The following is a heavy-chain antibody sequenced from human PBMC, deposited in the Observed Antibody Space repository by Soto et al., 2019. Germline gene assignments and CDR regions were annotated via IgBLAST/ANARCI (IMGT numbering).Heavy chain of an antibody. D-gene: IGHD2-21*02. CDR2: INPSGGHT. Sequence: ASVKLSCKASGNTFTNYYIHWVRQAPGQGLEWMGTINPSGGHTTYSQNFLGRVTMTRDTSTSTLYMELTSLTSDDTAVYYCARGGHVVVVTAAFDYWGQGALVTVS. CDR1: GNTFTNYY. CDR3: ARGGHVVVVTAAFDY. J-gene: IGHJ4*02. V-gene: IGHV1-46*01.